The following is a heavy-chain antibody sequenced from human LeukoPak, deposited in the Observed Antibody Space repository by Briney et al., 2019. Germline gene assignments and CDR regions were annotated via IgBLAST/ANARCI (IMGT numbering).Heavy chain of an antibody. D-gene: IGHD1-26*01. V-gene: IGHV3-13*05. CDR2: IGTAGDP. J-gene: IGHJ6*04. CDR3: ARGASPGGRYYYYGMDV. Sequence: GGSLSLSCAASGFTFSSYDMHWVRHAKGKGMEWVSAIGTAGDPYYQGSVKGRFTISRENAKNSLYLQMNSLRAGDTAVYYCARGASPGGRYYYYGMDVWGKGTTVTVSS. CDR1: GFTFSSYD.